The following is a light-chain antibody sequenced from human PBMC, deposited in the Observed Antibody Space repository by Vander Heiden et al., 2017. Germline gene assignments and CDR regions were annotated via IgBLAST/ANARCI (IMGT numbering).Light chain of an antibody. CDR1: KLGDKY. Sequence: SYELTQPPPVSVSPGQTASITCSGDKLGDKYACWYQQKPGQSPVLVIYQDSKRPSGIPERFSGSNSGNTATLTISGTHAMDEADYYCQAWDSSTVVFGGGTKLTVL. CDR2: QDS. J-gene: IGLJ2*01. CDR3: QAWDSSTVV. V-gene: IGLV3-1*01.